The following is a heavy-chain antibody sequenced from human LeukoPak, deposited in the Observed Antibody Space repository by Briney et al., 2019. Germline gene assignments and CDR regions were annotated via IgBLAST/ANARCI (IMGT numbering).Heavy chain of an antibody. CDR2: IYWNDDK. J-gene: IGHJ4*02. Sequence: SGPTLVKPTQTLTLTCSFSGFSLSTSGVGVGWVRQPPGKAPEWLALIYWNDDKRYSPSLKSRLTITKDTSTSQVVLTMTNVDPVDTATYYCAHMGPVIEFVRRVYFDYWGQGTLVTVSS. V-gene: IGHV2-5*01. D-gene: IGHD3-22*01. CDR3: AHMGPVIEFVRRVYFDY. CDR1: GFSLSTSGVG.